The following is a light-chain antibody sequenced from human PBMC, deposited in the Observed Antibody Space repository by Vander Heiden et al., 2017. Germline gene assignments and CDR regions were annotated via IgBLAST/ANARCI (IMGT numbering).Light chain of an antibody. CDR1: QGISSA. V-gene: IGKV1-13*02. Sequence: AILSTQPPSSLSASVGDRATITCWASQGISSALAWYQQKPGKAPKLLIYDASSLESGVPSRFSGSGSGTDFTLTINSLQPEDFAAYYCQQFNSYPLAFGGGTKVEIK. J-gene: IGKJ4*01. CDR3: QQFNSYPLA. CDR2: DAS.